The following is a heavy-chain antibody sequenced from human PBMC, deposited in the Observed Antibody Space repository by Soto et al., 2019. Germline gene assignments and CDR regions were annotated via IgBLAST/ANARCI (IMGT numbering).Heavy chain of an antibody. V-gene: IGHV4-34*01. CDR1: GGSFSGYY. D-gene: IGHD5-18*01. CDR3: AREVGYSYGPNDYYYYYGMDV. J-gene: IGHJ6*02. Sequence: SETLSLTCAVYGGSFSGYYWSWIRQPPGKGLEWIGEINHSGSTNYNPSLKSRVTISVDTSKNQFSLKLSSVTAADTAVYYCAREVGYSYGPNDYYYYYGMDVWGQGTTVTVSS. CDR2: INHSGST.